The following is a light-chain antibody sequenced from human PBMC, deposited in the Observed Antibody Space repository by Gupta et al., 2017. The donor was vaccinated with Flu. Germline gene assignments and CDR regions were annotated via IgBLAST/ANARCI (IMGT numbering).Light chain of an antibody. CDR3: MQGSRWPWA. J-gene: IGKJ1*01. Sequence: DVVMTQTPLCLAVTLGQQASNSCSPSQSLVYSDGNIYLHWFQQKPGQSPRLLIYWVSHRDSGVPDRFSGSGSGTNFTLKISRVEAEDVGVYYCMQGSRWPWAFGQGTKVEIK. CDR1: QSLVYSDGNIY. V-gene: IGKV2-30*01. CDR2: WVS.